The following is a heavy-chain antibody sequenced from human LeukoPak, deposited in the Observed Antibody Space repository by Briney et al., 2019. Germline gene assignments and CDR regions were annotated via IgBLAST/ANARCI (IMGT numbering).Heavy chain of an antibody. V-gene: IGHV3-21*01. Sequence: GRSLRLSCAASGFTFSSYSMNWVRQAPGKGLEWVSSISSGSSYIYYADSVKGRFTISRDNAKNSLYLHMNSLRAEDTAVYYCARDQWLVPGDYWGQGTLVTVSS. CDR2: ISSGSSYI. D-gene: IGHD6-19*01. CDR1: GFTFSSYS. J-gene: IGHJ4*02. CDR3: ARDQWLVPGDY.